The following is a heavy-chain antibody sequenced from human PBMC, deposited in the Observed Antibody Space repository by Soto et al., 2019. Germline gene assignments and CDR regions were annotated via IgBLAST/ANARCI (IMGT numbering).Heavy chain of an antibody. Sequence: QVQLVQSGAEVKTPESSVKVSCTASGDTFNFYTLSWVRQAPGQGLEWMGRIIPMLGMSNYAQKFQGRVTMIADKSTSTAYMGLSSLRSEDTALYYCATNYGSGSAHFDNWGQGTLVTVSS. CDR2: IIPMLGMS. CDR1: GDTFNFYT. V-gene: IGHV1-69*02. D-gene: IGHD3-10*01. CDR3: ATNYGSGSAHFDN. J-gene: IGHJ4*02.